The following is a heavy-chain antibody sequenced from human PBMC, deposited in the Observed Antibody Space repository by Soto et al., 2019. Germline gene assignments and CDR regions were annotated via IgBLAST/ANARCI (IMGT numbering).Heavy chain of an antibody. J-gene: IGHJ6*02. CDR3: ARRYCSSTSCPRNYYGMDV. Sequence: GESLKISCKGSGYSFTSYWISWVRQMPGKGLEWMGKIDPSDSYTNYSPSFQGHVTISADKSISTAYPQWSSLKASDTAMYYCARRYCSSTSCPRNYYGMDVWGQGTTVTVSS. CDR2: IDPSDSYT. CDR1: GYSFTSYW. V-gene: IGHV5-10-1*01. D-gene: IGHD2-2*01.